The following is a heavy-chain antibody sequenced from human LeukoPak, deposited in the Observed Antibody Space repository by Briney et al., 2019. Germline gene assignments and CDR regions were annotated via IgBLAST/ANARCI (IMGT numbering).Heavy chain of an antibody. V-gene: IGHV4-59*08. CDR2: IYYSGST. CDR3: ASSGGYYYMDV. D-gene: IGHD3-16*01. CDR1: GGTISNYY. J-gene: IGHJ6*03. Sequence: SETLCLTCTASGGTISNYYRSWIRQPPGKGLEWIGYIYYSGSTNYNPSLKSRVTISVDTSKNQFSLKLSSVTAADTAVYYCASSGGYYYMDVWGKGTTVTVSS.